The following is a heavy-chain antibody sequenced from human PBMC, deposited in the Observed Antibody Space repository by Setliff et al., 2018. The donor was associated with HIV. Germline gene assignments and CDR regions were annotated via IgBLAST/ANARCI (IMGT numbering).Heavy chain of an antibody. CDR1: GYTFINYG. CDR2: ISVYNGNT. J-gene: IGHJ4*02. Sequence: ASVKVSCKTSGYTFINYGIHWVRQAPGQGLEWMGWISVYNGNTNYAEKFQGRVTMTTDTSTSTAYMDLRSLRADDTALYYCARVPRTGPLDYWGQGTLVSVSS. CDR3: ARVPRTGPLDY. V-gene: IGHV1-18*01.